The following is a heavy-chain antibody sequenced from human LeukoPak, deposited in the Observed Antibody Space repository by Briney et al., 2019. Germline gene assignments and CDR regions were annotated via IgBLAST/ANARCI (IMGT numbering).Heavy chain of an antibody. V-gene: IGHV4-4*09. J-gene: IGHJ6*03. CDR3: ARLGGSYSYYYYYYYMDV. CDR1: GGSISSHY. D-gene: IGHD1-26*01. CDR2: IYTSGST. Sequence: PSETLSLTCTVSGGSISSHYWSWIRQPPGKGLEWIGYIYTSGSTNYNPSLKSRVIITVDTSKTQFSLRLSSVTAADTAVYYCARLGGSYSYYYYYYYMDVWGKGTTVTVSS.